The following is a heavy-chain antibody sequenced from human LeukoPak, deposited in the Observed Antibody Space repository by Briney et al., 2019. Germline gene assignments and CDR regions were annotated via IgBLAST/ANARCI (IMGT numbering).Heavy chain of an antibody. Sequence: SETLSLTCTVSGDSVSRSTYYWGWIRQPPGKGLEWIGTIYYSETTYYNPSIKSRVTRSADSTKNQFSLKVISVTATDTAVYSCARQGDSNGYSNLDYWGQGILVTVSS. CDR1: GDSVSRSTYY. CDR2: IYYSETT. V-gene: IGHV4-39*01. D-gene: IGHD3-22*01. J-gene: IGHJ4*02. CDR3: ARQGDSNGYSNLDY.